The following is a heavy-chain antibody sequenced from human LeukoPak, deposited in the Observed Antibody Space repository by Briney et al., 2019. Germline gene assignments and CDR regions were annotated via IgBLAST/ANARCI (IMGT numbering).Heavy chain of an antibody. D-gene: IGHD3-22*01. CDR3: AKCGANYYDSSGYYHSPNSAFDY. V-gene: IGHV3-30*18. Sequence: GGSLRLSCAASGFTFISYGMHWVRQVPGKGLEWVAVISFDGSRNYYADSVKGRFTISRDNPKNTLDLQMNSLRAEDTGVYYCAKCGANYYDSSGYYHSPNSAFDYWGQGTLVTVSS. J-gene: IGHJ4*02. CDR1: GFTFISYG. CDR2: ISFDGSRN.